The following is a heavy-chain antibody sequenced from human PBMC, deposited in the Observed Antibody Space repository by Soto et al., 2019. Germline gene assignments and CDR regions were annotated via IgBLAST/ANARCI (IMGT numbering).Heavy chain of an antibody. CDR2: IFSGGSA. V-gene: IGHV3-66*01. Sequence: GGSLRLSCAVSGFTVSSNYMSWVRQAPGKGLEWVSVIFSGGSANYADSVKGRFTISRDNSKNTLYLQMNSLRAEDTAVYYCVRAGSSWFQYWGQGTLVTVSS. CDR3: VRAGSSWFQY. D-gene: IGHD6-13*01. CDR1: GFTVSSNY. J-gene: IGHJ4*02.